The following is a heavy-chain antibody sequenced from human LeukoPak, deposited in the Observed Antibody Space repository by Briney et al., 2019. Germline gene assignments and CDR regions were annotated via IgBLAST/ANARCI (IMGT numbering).Heavy chain of an antibody. Sequence: PGGSLRLSCAASGFTFSSSAMHWVRQAPGKGLEWVSYISSSSSTIYYADSVKGRFTISRDNAKNSLYLQMNSLRAEDTAVYYCARAPEDYDFWSGYYTRVGYYYGMDVWGQGTTVTVSS. J-gene: IGHJ6*02. CDR2: ISSSSSTI. D-gene: IGHD3-3*01. V-gene: IGHV3-48*01. CDR1: GFTFSSSA. CDR3: ARAPEDYDFWSGYYTRVGYYYGMDV.